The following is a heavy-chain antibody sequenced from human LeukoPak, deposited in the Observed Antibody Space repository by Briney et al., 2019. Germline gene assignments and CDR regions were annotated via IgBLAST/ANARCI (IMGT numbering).Heavy chain of an antibody. CDR1: GFTFDDYI. CDR3: AKAPVTTCSGAYCYPFDY. V-gene: IGHV3-23*01. D-gene: IGHD2-15*01. CDR2: ISVSGNT. J-gene: IGHJ4*02. Sequence: GGSLRLSCAASGFTFDDYIMHWVRQAPGKGLEWVSAISVSGNTYHADSVKGRFTISRDSSKNTLYLQMNSLRAGDAAVYYCAKAPVTTCSGAYCYPFDYWSQGTLVTVSS.